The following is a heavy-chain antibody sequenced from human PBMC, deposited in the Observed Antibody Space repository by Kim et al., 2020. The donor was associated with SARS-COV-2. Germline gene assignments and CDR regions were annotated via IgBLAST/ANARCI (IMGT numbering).Heavy chain of an antibody. CDR3: AKGATPTGFDY. CDR2: INPKSGCT. D-gene: IGHD2-2*01. CDR1: GYNITDYF. Sequence: ASVKVSCKASGYNITDYFIHWVRQNPGQGLEWVGRINPKSGCTNFARKIQGRVTMTRDTSINTVYMELSRLTSDDTVIYYCAKGATPTGFDYWGQGTLVT. V-gene: IGHV1-2*05. J-gene: IGHJ4*02.